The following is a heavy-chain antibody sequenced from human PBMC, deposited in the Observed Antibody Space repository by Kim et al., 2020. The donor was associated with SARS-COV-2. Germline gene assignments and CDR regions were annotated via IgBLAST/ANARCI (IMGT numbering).Heavy chain of an antibody. Sequence: GGSLRLSCAASGFTFSSYSMNWVRQAPGKGLEWVSSISSSSSYIYYADSVKGRFTISRDNAKNSLYLQMNSLRAEDTAVYYCAREGAGVARTHPYYYYYGMDVWGQGTTVTVSS. V-gene: IGHV3-21*01. CDR2: ISSSSSYI. CDR1: GFTFSSYS. D-gene: IGHD5-12*01. J-gene: IGHJ6*02. CDR3: AREGAGVARTHPYYYYYGMDV.